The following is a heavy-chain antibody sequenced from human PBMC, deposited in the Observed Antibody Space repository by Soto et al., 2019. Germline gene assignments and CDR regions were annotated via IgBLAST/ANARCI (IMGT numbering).Heavy chain of an antibody. CDR2: ISGSGGST. CDR3: AKEKGYCSSWFEFDY. Sequence: EVQLLESGGGLVQPGGSLRLSCAASGFTFSSYAMSWVRQAPGKGLEWVSAISGSGGSTYYADSVKGRFTISRDNSKNTLYLQMASLRAEETAVYYCAKEKGYCSSWFEFDYWGQGTLVTVAS. V-gene: IGHV3-23*01. D-gene: IGHD6-13*01. J-gene: IGHJ4*02. CDR1: GFTFSSYA.